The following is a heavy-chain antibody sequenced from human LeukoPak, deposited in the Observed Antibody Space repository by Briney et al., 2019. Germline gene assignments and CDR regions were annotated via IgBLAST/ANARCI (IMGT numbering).Heavy chain of an antibody. CDR3: ARRPRSMAYYFDY. D-gene: IGHD2/OR15-2a*01. V-gene: IGHV3-33*01. J-gene: IGHJ4*02. CDR2: IWYDGSNG. CDR1: GFTFSNYG. Sequence: GRSLRLSCAASGFTFSNYGMHWVRQAPGKGLEWVAVIWYDGSNGYYADSVKGRFTISRDNSKNTLYLQMNSLRAEDTAVYYCARRPRSMAYYFDYWGQGILVTVSS.